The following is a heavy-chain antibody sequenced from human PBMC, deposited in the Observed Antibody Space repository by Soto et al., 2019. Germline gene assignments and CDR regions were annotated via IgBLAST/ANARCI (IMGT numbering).Heavy chain of an antibody. D-gene: IGHD3-22*01. CDR2: ISSSSSYI. CDR3: ARDLQIVVDHYGMDV. J-gene: IGHJ6*02. V-gene: IGHV3-21*01. CDR1: GFTFSSYS. Sequence: GGSLRLSCAASGFTFSSYSMNWVRQAPGKGLEWVSSISSSSSYIYYGDSVKGRFTISRENAKNSLYLQMNSLRAEDTAVYYCARDLQIVVDHYGMDVWGQGTTVTVSS.